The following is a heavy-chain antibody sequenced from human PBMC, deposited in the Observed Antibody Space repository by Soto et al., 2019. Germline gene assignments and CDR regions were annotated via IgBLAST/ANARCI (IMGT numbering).Heavy chain of an antibody. CDR1: GVSITSYK. CDR3: AREWSAFDY. Sequence: QVQLQESGPGLVKPSETLSLTCTVSGVSITSYKWTWIRQSPGKGLEWIAYMYSSGSSSYNPSLKRRATISMDTFRNQYSLQLNSATAAAKAVYYCAREWSAFDYWGQGILVTVSS. J-gene: IGHJ4*02. V-gene: IGHV4-59*01. D-gene: IGHD2-15*01. CDR2: MYSSGSS.